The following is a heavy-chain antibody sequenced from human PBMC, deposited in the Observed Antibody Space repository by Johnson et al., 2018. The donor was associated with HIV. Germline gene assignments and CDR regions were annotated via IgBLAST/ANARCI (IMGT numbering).Heavy chain of an antibody. J-gene: IGHJ3*01. CDR2: MWYDGSNK. V-gene: IGHV3-33*06. D-gene: IGHD5-18*01. Sequence: QVQLVESGGGVVQPGRSLRLSCAASGFTFSTYGMHWVRQAPGKGLEWVAVMWYDGSNKYYADSVKGRFTISRDSSKNTLYLQINSLRPEDSAVYYCAKGEAQEGWIQIRLYAFDFWGQGTLVTVSS. CDR3: AKGEAQEGWIQIRLYAFDF. CDR1: GFTFSTYG.